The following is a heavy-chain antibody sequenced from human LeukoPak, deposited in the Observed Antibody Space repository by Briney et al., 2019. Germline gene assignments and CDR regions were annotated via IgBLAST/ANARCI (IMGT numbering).Heavy chain of an antibody. D-gene: IGHD3-10*01. CDR2: IYYSGST. V-gene: IGHV4-39*07. CDR3: ARRGSGSGSYYYYYYYMDV. J-gene: IGHJ6*03. Sequence: SETLSLTCTVSGGSISSSSYYWGWIRQPPGKGLEWIGSIYYSGSTYYNPSLKSRVTISVDTSKNQFSLKLSSVTAADTAVYYCARRGSGSGSYYYYYYYMDVWGKGTTVTVSS. CDR1: GGSISSSSYY.